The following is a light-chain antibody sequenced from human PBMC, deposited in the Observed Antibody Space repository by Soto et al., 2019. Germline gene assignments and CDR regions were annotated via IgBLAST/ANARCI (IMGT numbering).Light chain of an antibody. CDR2: VVS. Sequence: EIVMTQTPLALSVTPGQPASISCKSSQSLVFSDGKTYFSWYVQKPGQPPQLLIYVVSNPLSAVTDSFTGSGSATDFTLTISRVEAEDVGVYYCLQSVAPPRTFGQGTKVEVK. CDR1: QSLVFSDGKTY. V-gene: IGKV2D-29*01. J-gene: IGKJ1*01. CDR3: LQSVAPPRT.